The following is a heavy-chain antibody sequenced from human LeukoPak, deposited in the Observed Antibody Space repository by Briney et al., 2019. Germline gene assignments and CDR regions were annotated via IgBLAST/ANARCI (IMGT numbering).Heavy chain of an antibody. CDR2: FDPEDGET. Sequence: GASVKVSCKVSGYTLTELSMHWVRQAPGKGLEWMGGFDPEDGETIYAQKFQGRVTMTEDTSTDTAYMELSSLRSEDTAVYYCATTTPSIAAAGTSAFDIWGQGTMVTVSS. CDR3: ATTTPSIAAAGTSAFDI. CDR1: GYTLTELS. V-gene: IGHV1-24*01. D-gene: IGHD6-13*01. J-gene: IGHJ3*02.